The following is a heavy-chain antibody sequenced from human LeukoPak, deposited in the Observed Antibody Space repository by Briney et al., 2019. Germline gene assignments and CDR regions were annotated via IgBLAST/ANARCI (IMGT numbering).Heavy chain of an antibody. CDR1: GGSISSSSYY. Sequence: SETLSLTCTVSGGSISSSSYYWGWIRQPPGKGLEWIGSIYYSGSTYYNPSLKSRVTISVDTSKNQFSLKLSSVTAADTAVYYCARYNWDFDSSSSLGGEYFDYWGQGTLVTVSS. J-gene: IGHJ4*02. CDR3: ARYNWDFDSSSSLGGEYFDY. D-gene: IGHD6-6*01. CDR2: IYYSGST. V-gene: IGHV4-39*01.